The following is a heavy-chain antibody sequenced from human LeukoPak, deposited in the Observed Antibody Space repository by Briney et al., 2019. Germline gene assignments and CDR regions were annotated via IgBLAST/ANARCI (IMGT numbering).Heavy chain of an antibody. D-gene: IGHD6-13*01. CDR3: ARPKIAAAGTFWFDP. V-gene: IGHV4-34*01. CDR1: GGSFSGYY. CDR2: INHSGST. J-gene: IGHJ5*02. Sequence: SETLSLTCAVYGGSFSGYYWSWIRQPPGKGLEWIGEINHSGSTNYNPSLKSRVTISVDTSKNQFSLKLSSVTAADTAVYYCARPKIAAAGTFWFDPWGQGTLVTVSS.